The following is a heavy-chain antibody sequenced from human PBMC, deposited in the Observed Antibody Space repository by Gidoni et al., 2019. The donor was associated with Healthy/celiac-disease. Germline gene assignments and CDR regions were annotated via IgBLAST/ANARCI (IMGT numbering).Heavy chain of an antibody. CDR1: GYTFTSYG. CDR2: ISAYNGNT. J-gene: IGHJ6*02. CDR3: ARDLYQLLLYYYYGMDV. V-gene: IGHV1-18*04. Sequence: QVQLVHSGAEFKKPGASVTVSCKASGYTFTSYGISWVRQAPGQGLEWMGWISAYNGNTNYEQKLQGRVTMNTDTSTSTAYMELRSLRSDDTAVYYCARDLYQLLLYYYYGMDVWGQGTTVTVSS. D-gene: IGHD2-2*01.